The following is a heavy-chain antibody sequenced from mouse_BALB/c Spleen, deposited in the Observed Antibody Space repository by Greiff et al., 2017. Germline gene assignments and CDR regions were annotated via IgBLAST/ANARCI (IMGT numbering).Heavy chain of an antibody. J-gene: IGHJ3*01. D-gene: IGHD2-4*01. CDR1: GYTFTSYW. CDR3: AMGLLAY. Sequence: QVQLKQPGAELVKPGASVKLSCKASGYTFTSYWMHWVKQRPGQGLEWIGEINPSNGRTNYNEKFKSKATLTVDKSSSTAYMQLSSLTSEDSAVYYCAMGLLAYWGQGTLVTVSA. CDR2: INPSNGRT. V-gene: IGHV1S81*02.